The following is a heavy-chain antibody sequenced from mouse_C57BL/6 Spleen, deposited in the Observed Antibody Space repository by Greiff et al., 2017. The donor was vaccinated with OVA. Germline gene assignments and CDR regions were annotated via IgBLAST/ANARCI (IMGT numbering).Heavy chain of an antibody. V-gene: IGHV3-6*01. D-gene: IGHD4-1*01. J-gene: IGHJ2*01. CDR3: ARGLTGGGY. Sequence: EVQVVESGPGLVKPSQSLSLTCSVTGYSITSGYYWNWIRQFPGNKLEWMGYISYDGSNNYNPSLKNRISITRDTSKNQFFLKLNSVTTEDTATYYCARGLTGGGYWGQGTTLTVSS. CDR1: GYSITSGYY. CDR2: ISYDGSN.